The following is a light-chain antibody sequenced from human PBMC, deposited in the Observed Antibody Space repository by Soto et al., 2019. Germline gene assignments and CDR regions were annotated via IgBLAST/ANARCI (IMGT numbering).Light chain of an antibody. CDR3: QHYNSYSEA. Sequence: DIQMTQSPSTLSASVGDRVTITCRASQSIGDSLAWYQQKPGKAPYLLISDVSSLERGVPSRFSGRGSGTEFTLTISSMQPDDFATYYCQHYNSYSEAFGQGTKVDIK. CDR1: QSIGDS. CDR2: DVS. V-gene: IGKV1-5*01. J-gene: IGKJ1*01.